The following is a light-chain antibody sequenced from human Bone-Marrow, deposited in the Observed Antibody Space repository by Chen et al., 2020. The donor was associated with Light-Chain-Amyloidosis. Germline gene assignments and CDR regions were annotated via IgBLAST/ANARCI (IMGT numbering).Light chain of an antibody. V-gene: IGKV3-11*01. CDR1: QRVSNY. J-gene: IGKJ3*01. Sequence: ELVLTQSPATLSLSPGERATLSCRASQRVSNYLAWYQQKPGQALRLLIYDASNRAPGIPARFSGSGSGTDFTLTISSLEPEDFAVYYCQQRTNRPPGFTFGPGTKVDIK. CDR2: DAS. CDR3: QQRTNRPPGFT.